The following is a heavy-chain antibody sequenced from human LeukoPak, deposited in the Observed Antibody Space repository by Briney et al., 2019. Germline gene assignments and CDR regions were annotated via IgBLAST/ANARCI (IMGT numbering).Heavy chain of an antibody. Sequence: ASVTVACKASAGTFSSYAISWVRQPPGQGLEWMGGILPIFGTANYAQKFQGRVTITADESTSTAYIELSSLRSEDTAVYYCAIGDYDILTGPFDYWGQGTLVTVSS. CDR3: AIGDYDILTGPFDY. CDR2: ILPIFGTA. D-gene: IGHD3-9*01. J-gene: IGHJ4*02. V-gene: IGHV1-69*13. CDR1: AGTFSSYA.